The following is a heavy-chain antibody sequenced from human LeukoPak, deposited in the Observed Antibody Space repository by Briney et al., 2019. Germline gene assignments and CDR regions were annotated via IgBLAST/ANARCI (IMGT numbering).Heavy chain of an antibody. CDR2: IYYSGIT. D-gene: IGHD6-6*01. Sequence: SETLSLTCTVSGGSISSYYWSWIRQPPGKGLEWIGYIYYSGITNYNPSLKSRVTISVDTSKNQFSLKLSSVTAADTAVYYCARHLGIAARTLDYWGQGTLVTVSS. CDR3: ARHLGIAARTLDY. CDR1: GGSISSYY. J-gene: IGHJ4*02. V-gene: IGHV4-59*08.